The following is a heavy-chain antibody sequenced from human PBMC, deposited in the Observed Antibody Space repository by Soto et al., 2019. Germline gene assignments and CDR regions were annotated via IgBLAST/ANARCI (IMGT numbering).Heavy chain of an antibody. V-gene: IGHV1-69*02. D-gene: IGHD3-22*01. CDR1: GGTFSSYT. CDR3: TTLGHYYDSSPLDV. Sequence: GASVKVSCKASGGTFSSYTISWVRQAPGQGLEWMGRIIPTLGIANYAQKFQGRVTITADKSTSTAYMELSSLKTEDTAVYYCTTLGHYYDSSPLDVWGQGTTVTVSS. J-gene: IGHJ6*02. CDR2: IIPTLGIA.